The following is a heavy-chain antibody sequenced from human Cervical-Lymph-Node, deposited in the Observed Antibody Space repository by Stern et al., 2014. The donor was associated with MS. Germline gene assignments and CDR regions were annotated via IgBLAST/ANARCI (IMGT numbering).Heavy chain of an antibody. D-gene: IGHD6-6*01. CDR1: GYTFTSYG. Sequence: VQLVESGPEVKKPGASVKVSCKASGYTFTSYGFSWVRQPPGQGLEWMGWLSGNNGNTKYAQKLQGRVTMTTDTSTSTAYMELRSLRSDDTAVYYCARDRRSESYYNYWGQGTLVTVSS. J-gene: IGHJ4*02. V-gene: IGHV1-18*01. CDR3: ARDRRSESYYNY. CDR2: LSGNNGNT.